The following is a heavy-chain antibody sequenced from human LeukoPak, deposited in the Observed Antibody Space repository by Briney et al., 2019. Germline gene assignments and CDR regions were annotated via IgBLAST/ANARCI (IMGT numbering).Heavy chain of an antibody. D-gene: IGHD5-18*01. J-gene: IGHJ4*02. CDR1: GFTFRSYA. V-gene: IGHV3-48*02. CDR2: ITYNSGTI. Sequence: PGGSLRLSCAASGFTFRSYAMQGLRQAPGKGLEWVSYITYNSGTIFYADSVKGRFTISRDNAKDSLYLQMSSLRDEDTAVYYSARDSGYSYADDYWGQGTLVTVSS. CDR3: ARDSGYSYADDY.